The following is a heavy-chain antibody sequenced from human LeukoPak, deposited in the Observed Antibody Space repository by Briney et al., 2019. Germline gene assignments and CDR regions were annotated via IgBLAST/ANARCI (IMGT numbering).Heavy chain of an antibody. CDR2: ISRSGSTI. CDR1: GFTFSSYE. D-gene: IGHD1-26*01. J-gene: IGHJ4*02. Sequence: PGGSLTLSCAASGFTFSSYEMNWVRQAPGKGLEWGSYISRSGSTIYYTDSVKGRVTISRENAKNSLYLQMNSLRAEDTAVYYCARGGVGATLRSFDYWGQGTLVTVSS. CDR3: ARGGVGATLRSFDY. V-gene: IGHV3-48*03.